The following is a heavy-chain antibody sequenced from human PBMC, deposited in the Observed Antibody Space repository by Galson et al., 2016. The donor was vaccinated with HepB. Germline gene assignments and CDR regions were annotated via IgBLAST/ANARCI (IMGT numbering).Heavy chain of an antibody. CDR2: ISYDGNTK. V-gene: IGHV3-30*18. D-gene: IGHD3-10*01. CDR1: GFIFSSYG. J-gene: IGHJ4*02. Sequence: SLRLSCAASGFIFSSYGMHWVRQPPGEGLEWVGVISYDGNTKYYADSVKGRFTLSRDNSKSTLYLQMNSLRVEDTGVYYGAKTLGSGTYYMGRPGGFPPSPRGREYYFAYWGQGTLVTVAS. CDR3: AKTLGSGTYYMGRPGGFPPSPRGREYYFAY.